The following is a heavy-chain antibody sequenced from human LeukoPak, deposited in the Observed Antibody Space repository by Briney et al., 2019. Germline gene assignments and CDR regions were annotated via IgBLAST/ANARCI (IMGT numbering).Heavy chain of an antibody. Sequence: SETLSLTCTVSGGSISSSSYYWGWIRQPPGKGLEWIGSIYYSGSTYYNPSLKSRVTISVDTSKNQFSLKLSSVTAADTAVYYCASSTSCYPVDYWGQGTLVTVSS. D-gene: IGHD2-2*01. CDR1: GGSISSSSYY. CDR2: IYYSGST. CDR3: ASSTSCYPVDY. V-gene: IGHV4-39*07. J-gene: IGHJ4*02.